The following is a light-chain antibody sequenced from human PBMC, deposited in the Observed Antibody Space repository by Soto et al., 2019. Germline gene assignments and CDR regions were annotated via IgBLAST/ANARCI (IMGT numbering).Light chain of an antibody. J-gene: IGKJ5*01. CDR2: GAS. V-gene: IGKV3-15*01. CDR3: QQYNNWPPG. CDR1: QSVSSN. Sequence: EMVLTQSPATLSLSPGERATLSCWASQSVSSNLAWYQQKPGQAPRLLIYGASTRATGIPARFSGSGSGTEFTLTISSLQSEDFAVYYCQQYNNWPPGFGQGTRLEIK.